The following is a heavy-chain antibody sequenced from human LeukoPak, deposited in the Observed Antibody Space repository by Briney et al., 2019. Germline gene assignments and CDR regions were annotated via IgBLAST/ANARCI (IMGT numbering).Heavy chain of an antibody. CDR3: ARERGKYYYDSSGYYFPY. Sequence: ASVKVSCKASGYTFTSYGISWVRQAPGQGLEWMGWISAYNGNTNYAQKFQGRVTITRDTSASTAYMELSSLRSEDTAVYYCARERGKYYYDSSGYYFPYWGQGTLVTVSS. CDR2: ISAYNGNT. D-gene: IGHD3-22*01. CDR1: GYTFTSYG. J-gene: IGHJ4*02. V-gene: IGHV1-18*01.